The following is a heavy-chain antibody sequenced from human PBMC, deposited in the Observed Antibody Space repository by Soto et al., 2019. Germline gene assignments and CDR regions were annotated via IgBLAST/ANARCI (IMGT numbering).Heavy chain of an antibody. CDR3: ARVSMVRGITYYYYYYGMDV. J-gene: IGHJ6*02. D-gene: IGHD3-10*01. CDR1: GGSISNYY. Sequence: SETLSLTCTVSGGSISNYYWSWIRQTPGKGLEWIGYIYYTGSTSYNPSLKSRVTISVDTSKNQFSLKLSSVTAADTAVYYCARVSMVRGITYYYYYYGMDVWGRGTTVTVSS. CDR2: IYYTGST. V-gene: IGHV4-59*01.